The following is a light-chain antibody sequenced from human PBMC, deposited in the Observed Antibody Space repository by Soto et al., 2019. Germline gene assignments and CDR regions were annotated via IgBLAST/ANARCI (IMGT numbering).Light chain of an antibody. J-gene: IGKJ1*01. CDR1: QTVSTNY. V-gene: IGKV3-20*01. CDR3: QLYGASPKT. CDR2: DAS. Sequence: EIVLTQSPGTLSLSPGERATLSCRASQTVSTNYLAWYQQKPGQAPRLLIFDASTRATGIPDRFTGSGSGTDFPLTISRLEPEDFAVYYCQLYGASPKTFGQGTKVEIK.